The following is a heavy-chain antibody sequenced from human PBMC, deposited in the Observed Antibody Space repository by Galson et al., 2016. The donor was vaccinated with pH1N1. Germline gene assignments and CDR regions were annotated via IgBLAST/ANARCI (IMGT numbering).Heavy chain of an antibody. J-gene: IGHJ4*02. D-gene: IGHD6-25*01. CDR3: ARCDSYSSGHGSFEY. CDR2: IMAIFGTV. CDR1: GGIFRSYA. Sequence: SVKVSCKASGGIFRSYAINWVRQAPGQGLERMGRIMAIFGTVNYAQKLQGRVTITADESTSTVYMEVSSLGSEDTAVYYCARCDSYSSGHGSFEYWGQGALVAVAS. V-gene: IGHV1-69*13.